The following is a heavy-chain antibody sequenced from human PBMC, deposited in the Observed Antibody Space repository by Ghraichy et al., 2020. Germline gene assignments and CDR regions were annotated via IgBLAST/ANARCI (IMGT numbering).Heavy chain of an antibody. CDR3: AKERKPDTRWDFDY. J-gene: IGHJ4*02. Sequence: GGSLRLSCAASGFTVNNFAMNWVRRAPGWGLEWVLGITAGGTKYYADYAKSRFTISRDGTKNTPYLQMNSLITEDTAVYYCAKERKPDTRWDFDYWGQGTLVTVSS. V-gene: IGHV3-23*01. CDR1: GFTVNNFA. CDR2: ITAGGTK. D-gene: IGHD1-14*01.